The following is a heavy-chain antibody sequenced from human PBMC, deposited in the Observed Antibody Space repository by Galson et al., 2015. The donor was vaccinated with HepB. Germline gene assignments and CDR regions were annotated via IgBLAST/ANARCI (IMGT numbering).Heavy chain of an antibody. V-gene: IGHV1-8*01. J-gene: IGHJ4*02. D-gene: IGHD3-16*01. CDR1: GYTFTSYD. CDR2: MNPNSGNT. Sequence: SVKVSCKASGYTFTSYDINWVRQATGQGLEWMGWMNPNSGNTGYAQKFQGRVTMTRNTSISTAYMELSSLRPEDTAVYYCARGVNYLGESNDYWGQGTLVTVSS. CDR3: ARGVNYLGESNDY.